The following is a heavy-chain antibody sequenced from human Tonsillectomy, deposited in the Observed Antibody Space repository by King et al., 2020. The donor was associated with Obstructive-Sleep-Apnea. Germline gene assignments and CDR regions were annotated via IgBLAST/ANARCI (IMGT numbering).Heavy chain of an antibody. CDR3: ARLSGGGHTTSSYYFDS. Sequence: VQLVESGAEVKKPGESLKISCKGSGYNFATYWIAWVRQMPGKGLEWMGIIYPTDSNIPYSPSFQGQVTISTDKSLSTAYLQWNSLKASDTAIYYCARLSGGGHTTSSYYFDSWGQGTLLTVSS. D-gene: IGHD2-2*01. J-gene: IGHJ4*02. CDR2: IYPTDSNI. V-gene: IGHV5-51*01. CDR1: GYNFATYW.